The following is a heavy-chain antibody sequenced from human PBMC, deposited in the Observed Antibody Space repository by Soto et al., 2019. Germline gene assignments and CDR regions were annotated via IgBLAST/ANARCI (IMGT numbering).Heavy chain of an antibody. CDR3: ARGPGIVATTGSFDY. CDR1: GGSISSSSYY. CDR2: IYYSGST. J-gene: IGHJ4*02. D-gene: IGHD5-12*01. Sequence: SETLSLTCTVSGGSISSSSYYWGWIRQPPGKGLEWIGSIYYSGSTYYNPSLKSRVTISVDTSKNQFSLKLSSVTAADTAVYYCARGPGIVATTGSFDYWGQGTLVTVSS. V-gene: IGHV4-39*01.